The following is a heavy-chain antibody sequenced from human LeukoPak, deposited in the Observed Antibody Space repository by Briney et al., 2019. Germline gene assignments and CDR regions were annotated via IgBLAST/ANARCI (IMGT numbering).Heavy chain of an antibody. CDR2: INHSGST. CDR1: GGSFSGYY. J-gene: IGHJ4*02. Sequence: SETLSLTCAVYGGSFSGYYWSWIRQPPGKGLEWIGEINHSGSTTYNPSLKSRVTISVDTSKNQFSLKLSSVTAADTAVYYCARVGGYYDFWSGANIGRCYFDYWGQGTLVTVSS. CDR3: ARVGGYYDFWSGANIGRCYFDY. D-gene: IGHD3-3*01. V-gene: IGHV4-34*01.